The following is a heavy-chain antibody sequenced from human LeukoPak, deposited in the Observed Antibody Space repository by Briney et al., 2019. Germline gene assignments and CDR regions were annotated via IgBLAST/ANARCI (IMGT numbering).Heavy chain of an antibody. Sequence: SETLSLTCTVSGVSISSSYWNWIRQPAGKGLEWIGRIFSSGIAYYNPSLKSRVTMSVDIYKNQFSLKLRSVTAADTAVYYCAKEGGVERRPTPVNNWFDPWGQGTLVTVSS. V-gene: IGHV4-4*07. CDR1: GVSISSSY. CDR2: IFSSGIA. D-gene: IGHD1-1*01. J-gene: IGHJ5*02. CDR3: AKEGGVERRPTPVNNWFDP.